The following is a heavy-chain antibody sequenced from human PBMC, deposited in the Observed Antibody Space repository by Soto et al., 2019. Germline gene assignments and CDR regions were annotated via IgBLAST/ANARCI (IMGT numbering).Heavy chain of an antibody. CDR1: GGTFSSYT. CDR3: ARDPGSIVATIARAFDP. Sequence: QVPLVQSGAEVKKPGSSVKVSCKASGGTFSSYTISWVRQAPGQGLEWMGRIIPILGIANYAQKFQGRVTITADKSTSTAYMELSSLRSEDTAVYYCARDPGSIVATIARAFDPWGQGTLVTVSS. D-gene: IGHD5-12*01. J-gene: IGHJ5*02. V-gene: IGHV1-69*08. CDR2: IIPILGIA.